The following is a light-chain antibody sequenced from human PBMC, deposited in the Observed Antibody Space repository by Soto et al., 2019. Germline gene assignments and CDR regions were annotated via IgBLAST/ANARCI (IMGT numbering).Light chain of an antibody. CDR2: DVT. V-gene: IGLV2-14*03. CDR3: SSYTGTNTRV. Sequence: QSVLTQPASVSGSPGQSITISCTGTINDVGGYNFVSWYQQYPGKAPKLMIYDVTNRPSGVSNRFSGSKSGNTASLTISGLQAEDEADYYCSSYTGTNTRVFGTGTKVTVL. J-gene: IGLJ1*01. CDR1: INDVGGYNF.